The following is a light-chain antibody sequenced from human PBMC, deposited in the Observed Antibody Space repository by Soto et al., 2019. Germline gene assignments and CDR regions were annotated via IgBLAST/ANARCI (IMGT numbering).Light chain of an antibody. CDR1: SIDVGAYNY. Sequence: QSALTQPPSASGSPGQSVTISCTGTSIDVGAYNYVSWYQQHAGKAPKLVIYEVTKRPSGVPDRFSGSKSANTASLTVSGLQAEDEADYYCSSFASSNTWVFGAGTKLTVL. CDR3: SSFASSNTWV. V-gene: IGLV2-8*01. J-gene: IGLJ3*02. CDR2: EVT.